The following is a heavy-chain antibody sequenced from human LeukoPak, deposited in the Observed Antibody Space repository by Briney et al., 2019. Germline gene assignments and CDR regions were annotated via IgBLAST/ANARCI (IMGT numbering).Heavy chain of an antibody. J-gene: IGHJ4*02. CDR2: IKEDGSER. CDR1: AFIFSGHW. D-gene: IGHD6-13*01. CDR3: ATLAWQQLVVDF. Sequence: GSLRLSCEGSAFIFSGHWMNWVRQTPGKGLEWVASIKEDGSERQYVDSVKGRFSISRDNTKGSLFLQLNSLRAEDTAVYYCATLAWQQLVVDFWGQGTLVTVSS. V-gene: IGHV3-7*03.